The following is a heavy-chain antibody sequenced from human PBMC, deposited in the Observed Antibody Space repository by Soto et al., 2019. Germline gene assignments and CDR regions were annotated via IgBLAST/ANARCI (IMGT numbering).Heavy chain of an antibody. D-gene: IGHD2-21*02. CDR2: ISDSGSTI. Sequence: QVQLVESGGDLVKVGGSLRLSCAASGFTFSDYYMTWIRQAPGKGLEWVSYISDSGSTIYYADSVKGRFTISRANVKNSLYRHMNSLRAEDTAVYYCARAKSDRYGMDVWGQGTTVTVSS. V-gene: IGHV3-11*01. CDR1: GFTFSDYY. CDR3: ARAKSDRYGMDV. J-gene: IGHJ6*02.